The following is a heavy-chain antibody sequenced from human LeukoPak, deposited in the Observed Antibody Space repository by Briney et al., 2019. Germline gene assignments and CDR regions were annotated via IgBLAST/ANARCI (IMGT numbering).Heavy chain of an antibody. CDR1: GFTFSSYP. CDR2: ISRTGST. Sequence: GGSLRLSCAASGFTFSSYPMNWVRQAPGMGLEWVSYISRTGSTYYAGSVKGRFTISRDNAKNSLYLPMNSLRDEDTAVYYCVRDVSSSGGDFYWGQGTLVTVSS. CDR3: VRDVSSSGGDFY. J-gene: IGHJ4*02. D-gene: IGHD2-21*02. V-gene: IGHV3-48*02.